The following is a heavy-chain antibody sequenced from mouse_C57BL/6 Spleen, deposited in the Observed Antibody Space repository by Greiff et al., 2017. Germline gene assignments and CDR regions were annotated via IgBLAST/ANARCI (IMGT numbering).Heavy chain of an antibody. J-gene: IGHJ4*01. CDR2: IDPETGGT. CDR1: GYTFTDYE. V-gene: IGHV1-15*01. CDR3: TRRGPAMDY. Sequence: QVHVKQSGAELVRPGASVTLSCKASGYTFTDYEMHWVKQTPVHGLEWIGAIDPETGGTAYNQKFKGKAILTADKSSSTAYMELRSLTSEDSAVYYCTRRGPAMDYWGQGTSVTVSS.